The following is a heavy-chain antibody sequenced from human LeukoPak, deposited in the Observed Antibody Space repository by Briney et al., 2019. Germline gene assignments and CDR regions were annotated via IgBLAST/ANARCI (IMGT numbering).Heavy chain of an antibody. CDR1: GFTFSSYE. CDR3: AELGITMIGGV. J-gene: IGHJ6*04. Sequence: GGSLRLSCAASGFTFSSYEMNWVRQAPGKGLEWVSPISGSNSYIYYADSMKGRFTISRDNAKNSLYLQMNSLRAEDTAVYYCAELGITMIGGVWGKGTTVTISS. V-gene: IGHV3-21*01. D-gene: IGHD3-10*02. CDR2: ISGSNSYI.